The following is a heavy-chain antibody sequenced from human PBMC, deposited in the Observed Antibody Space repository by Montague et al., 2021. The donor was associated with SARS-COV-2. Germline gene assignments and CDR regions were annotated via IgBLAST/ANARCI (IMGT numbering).Heavy chain of an antibody. V-gene: IGHV4-59*01. CDR3: AQTNGGAYYYPMDV. J-gene: IGHJ6*02. CDR2: IYNGGSI. Sequence: SETLSLTCSVSGGSISNYFWSWIRQTPGKGLEWIGCIYNGGSIDYNPSLKSRVTISVDTSKNQFSVKLSSVTAADTAVYYCAQTNGGAYYYPMDVWGQGITVTVSS. CDR1: GGSISNYF. D-gene: IGHD1-14*01.